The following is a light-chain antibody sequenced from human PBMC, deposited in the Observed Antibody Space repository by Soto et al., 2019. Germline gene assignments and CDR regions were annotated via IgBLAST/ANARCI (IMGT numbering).Light chain of an antibody. V-gene: IGLV2-14*01. CDR3: SSYTSTSTLYV. J-gene: IGLJ1*01. CDR2: EVR. CDR1: SSDVGEYNY. Sequence: QSALTQPASVSGSLGQSITISCTGTSSDVGEYNYVSWYQQHPGKAPKLMIYEVRNRPSGVSNRFSGSKSGNTASLTISGLQPEDEAHYYCSSYTSTSTLYVFGTGTKVTVL.